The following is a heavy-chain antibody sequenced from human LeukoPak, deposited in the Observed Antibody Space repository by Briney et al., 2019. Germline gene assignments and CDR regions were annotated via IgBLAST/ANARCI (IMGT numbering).Heavy chain of an antibody. CDR2: INTDGSST. Sequence: GGSLRLSCAASGFTFSSYWMHWVRQAPGKGLVWVSRINTDGSSTTYADSVKGRFTISRDNSKNTLYLQMNSLRAEDTAVYYCAKGPVLLWFGAKNWFDPWGQGTLVTVSS. CDR3: AKGPVLLWFGAKNWFDP. J-gene: IGHJ5*02. CDR1: GFTFSSYW. D-gene: IGHD3-10*01. V-gene: IGHV3-74*01.